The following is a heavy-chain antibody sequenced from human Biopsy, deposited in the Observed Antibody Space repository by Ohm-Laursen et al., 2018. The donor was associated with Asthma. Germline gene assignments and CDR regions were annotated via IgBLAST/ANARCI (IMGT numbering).Heavy chain of an antibody. Sequence: SLRLSCTASGFTFSTYGMHWVRQAPGKGLEWVSFIWYDGRKKTYADSVKGRFTISRDNSKNTLYLQMNSLRAEDTAVYYCARKIAARGGMGVWGQGTTVTVSS. CDR1: GFTFSTYG. V-gene: IGHV3-33*08. J-gene: IGHJ6*02. D-gene: IGHD6-6*01. CDR3: ARKIAARGGMGV. CDR2: IWYDGRKK.